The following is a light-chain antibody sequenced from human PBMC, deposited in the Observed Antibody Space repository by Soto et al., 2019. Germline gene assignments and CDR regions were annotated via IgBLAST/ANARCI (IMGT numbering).Light chain of an antibody. Sequence: QSALTQPASVSGSPGQSITISCTGTSSDVGGYNYVSWYQQHPGKAPKLMIYEVSNRPSGVSNRFSGSKSGNTASLTISGLQAEDEADDYCRAYTSSSTPWVFGGGTKRTVL. J-gene: IGLJ3*02. CDR1: SSDVGGYNY. CDR2: EVS. CDR3: RAYTSSSTPWV. V-gene: IGLV2-14*01.